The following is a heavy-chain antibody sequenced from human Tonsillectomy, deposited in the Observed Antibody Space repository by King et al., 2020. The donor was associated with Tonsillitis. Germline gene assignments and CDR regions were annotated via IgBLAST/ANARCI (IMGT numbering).Heavy chain of an antibody. CDR3: AKAGPDGTANYYPSYAPSAS. J-gene: IGHJ5*02. Sequence: VQLVESGGGLVPPGGSLRLSCAASGFAFSNCALSWVRQAPGRGLEWVSGISDSGNTTYYADSVKGRFTISRDNSKNNLYLQMNTLRADDTAVYYCAKAGPDGTANYYPSYAPSASWGQGALVTVPS. V-gene: IGHV3-23*04. CDR2: ISDSGNTT. D-gene: IGHD3-10*01. CDR1: GFAFSNCA.